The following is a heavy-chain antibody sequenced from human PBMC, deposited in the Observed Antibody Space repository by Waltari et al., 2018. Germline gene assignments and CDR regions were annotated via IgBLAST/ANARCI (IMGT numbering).Heavy chain of an antibody. CDR1: GGSISSYY. V-gene: IGHV4-59*01. Sequence: QVQLQESGPGLVKPSETLSLTCTVSGGSISSYYWSWIRQPPGKGLEWIGYIYYSGSTNYNPSLKSRVTISVDTSKTQFSLTLSSVTAADTAVYYCARLDDSSGYYSYWGQGTLVTVSS. D-gene: IGHD3-22*01. CDR2: IYYSGST. CDR3: ARLDDSSGYYSY. J-gene: IGHJ4*02.